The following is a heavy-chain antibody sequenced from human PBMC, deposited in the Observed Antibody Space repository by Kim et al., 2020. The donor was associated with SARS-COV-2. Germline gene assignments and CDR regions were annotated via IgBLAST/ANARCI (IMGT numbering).Heavy chain of an antibody. V-gene: IGHV1-2*02. D-gene: IGHD3-3*01. CDR3: ARAPEGLVHDFDS. J-gene: IGHJ4*02. Sequence: NYAQKFQGRVTMTRDTSISTAYMELSRLRSDDTAVYYCARAPEGLVHDFDSWGQGTLVTVSS.